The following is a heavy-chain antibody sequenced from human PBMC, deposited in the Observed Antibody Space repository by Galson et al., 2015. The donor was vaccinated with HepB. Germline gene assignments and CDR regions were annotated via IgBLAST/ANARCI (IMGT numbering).Heavy chain of an antibody. J-gene: IGHJ4*02. CDR1: GYTFTSYA. CDR2: INAGNGNT. V-gene: IGHV1-3*01. CDR3: ARDILTGYYRVFDY. D-gene: IGHD3-9*01. Sequence: ASGYTFTSYAMHWVRQAPGQRLEWMGWINAGNGNTKYSQKFQGRVTITRDTSASTAYMELSSLRSEDTAVYYCARDILTGYYRVFDYWGQGTLVTVSS.